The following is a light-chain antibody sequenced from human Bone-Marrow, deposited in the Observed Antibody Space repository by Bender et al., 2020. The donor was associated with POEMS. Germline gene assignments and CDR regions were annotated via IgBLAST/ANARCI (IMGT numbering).Light chain of an antibody. Sequence: QSALTQPASMSGSLGQSISIPCSGTSGDVGGYNYVSWYQQYPDESPKLLIYDVTYRPSGVSSRFSGAKSGNTASLTISGLQAEDEADYYCRSYTSRSTYLFGTGTKVTVL. J-gene: IGLJ1*01. CDR3: RSYTSRSTYL. CDR2: DVT. V-gene: IGLV2-14*03. CDR1: SGDVGGYNY.